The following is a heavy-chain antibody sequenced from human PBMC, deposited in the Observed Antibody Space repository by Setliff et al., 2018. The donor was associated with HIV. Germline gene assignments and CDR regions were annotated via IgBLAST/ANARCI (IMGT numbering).Heavy chain of an antibody. V-gene: IGHV4-34*01. J-gene: IGHJ4*02. CDR2: IIHSGDT. CDR1: GGSFSGYY. Sequence: NPSETLSLTCAVYGGSFSGYYWTWIRQPPGRGLEWIGEIIHSGDTNYNRSLKIRVTISGDTSKNQFSLNLSSVTAADTAVYYCARGGLGVVGASDYWSQGTRVTVAS. CDR3: ARGGLGVVGASDY. D-gene: IGHD2-15*01.